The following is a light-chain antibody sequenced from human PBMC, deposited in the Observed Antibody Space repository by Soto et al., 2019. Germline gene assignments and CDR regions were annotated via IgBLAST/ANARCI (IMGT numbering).Light chain of an antibody. J-gene: IGKJ4*01. V-gene: IGKV3-15*01. CDR2: RAS. Sequence: EILMTQSPATLSVSPGERATLSCRASQSVSSNLAWYQQKPGQAPRLLIFRASTWATGIPARFRGSGSGTEFTLTISSLESEDFAVYYCQQYNDWPLTFGGGTKVESK. CDR3: QQYNDWPLT. CDR1: QSVSSN.